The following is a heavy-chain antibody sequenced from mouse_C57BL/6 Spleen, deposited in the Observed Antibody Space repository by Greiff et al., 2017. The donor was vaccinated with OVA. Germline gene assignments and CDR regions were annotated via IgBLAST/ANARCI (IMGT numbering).Heavy chain of an antibody. CDR3: AREVITTVVATDY. J-gene: IGHJ2*01. Sequence: QVQLQQSGTELVKPGASVKLSCKASGYTFTSYWMHWVKQRPGQGLEWIGNINPSNGGTNYNEKFKSKATLTVDKSSSTAYMQLSSLTSEDSAVYYCAREVITTVVATDYWGQGTTLTVSS. D-gene: IGHD1-1*01. V-gene: IGHV1-53*01. CDR1: GYTFTSYW. CDR2: INPSNGGT.